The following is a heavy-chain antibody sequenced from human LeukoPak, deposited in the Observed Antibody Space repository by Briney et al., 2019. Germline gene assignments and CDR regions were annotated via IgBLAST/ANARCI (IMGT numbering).Heavy chain of an antibody. D-gene: IGHD2-15*01. CDR2: ISSSSSYI. J-gene: IGHJ2*01. Sequence: GGSLRLSCAASGFTFSTYSMNWVRQAPGKGLEWVSSISSSSSYIYYADSVKGRFTISRDNARNSLYLQMNSLRAEDTAVYYCARDGLAAATLHWCFDLWGRGTLVTVSS. CDR1: GFTFSTYS. CDR3: ARDGLAAATLHWCFDL. V-gene: IGHV3-21*01.